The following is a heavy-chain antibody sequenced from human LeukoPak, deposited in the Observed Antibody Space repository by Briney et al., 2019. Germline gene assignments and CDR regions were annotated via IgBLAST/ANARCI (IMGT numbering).Heavy chain of an antibody. CDR2: IYATGTT. J-gene: IGHJ4*02. V-gene: IGHV4-4*07. CDR1: GGSMDNSY. CDR3: ARDKAVDSDISGYYYNRGLDC. Sequence: SETLSLTCSVSGGSMDNSYWNWIRQPAGKGLEWIGRIYATGTTDYNPSLRSRVTMSLDTSVNHFSLRLSSVTAADTAVYFCARDKAVDSDISGYYYNRGLDCWGQGTLVTVSS. D-gene: IGHD3-22*01.